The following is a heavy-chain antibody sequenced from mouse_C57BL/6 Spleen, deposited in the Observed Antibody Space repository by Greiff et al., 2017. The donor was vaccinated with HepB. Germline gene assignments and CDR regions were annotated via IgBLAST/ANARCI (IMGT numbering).Heavy chain of an antibody. Sequence: QVQLQQPGAELVKPGASVKLSCKASGYTFTSYWMQWVKQRPGQGLEWIGEIDPSDSYTNYNQKFKGKATLTVDTSSSTAYMQLSSLTSEDSAVYYCARQGYGSSYGWFAYWGQGTLVTGSA. J-gene: IGHJ3*01. D-gene: IGHD1-1*01. CDR1: GYTFTSYW. CDR3: ARQGYGSSYGWFAY. CDR2: IDPSDSYT. V-gene: IGHV1-50*01.